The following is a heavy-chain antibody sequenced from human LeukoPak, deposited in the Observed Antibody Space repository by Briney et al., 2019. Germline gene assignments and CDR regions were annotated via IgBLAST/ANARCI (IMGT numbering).Heavy chain of an antibody. CDR3: ARGYSLDY. CDR1: GGSISSGDYY. CDR2: IYYSGST. J-gene: IGHJ4*02. Sequence: PSETLSLTCTVSGGSISSGDYYWSWIRQPPGKGLEWIGYIYYSGSTYYTPSLRGRVTISVDTSKNQFSLKLSSVTAADTAVYCCARGYSLDYWGQGTLVTVSS. V-gene: IGHV4-30-4*01. D-gene: IGHD5-18*01.